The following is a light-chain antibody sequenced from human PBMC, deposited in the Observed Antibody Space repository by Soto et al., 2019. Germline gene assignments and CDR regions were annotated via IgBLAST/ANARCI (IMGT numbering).Light chain of an antibody. J-gene: IGKJ1*01. CDR3: QHYGSSLWT. CDR2: GAS. V-gene: IGKV3-20*01. CDR1: QSVSSSY. Sequence: EIVLTQSPGTLSVSPGERATLSCRASQSVSSSYLAWYQQKPGQAPRLLIYGASSRATGIPDRFSGSGSGTDFTLTISRLEPEDFAVYYCQHYGSSLWTFGQGNKVEIK.